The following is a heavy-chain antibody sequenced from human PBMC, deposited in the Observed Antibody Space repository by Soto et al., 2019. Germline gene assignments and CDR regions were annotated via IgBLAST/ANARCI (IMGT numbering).Heavy chain of an antibody. J-gene: IGHJ3*02. CDR1: GFTFSSYG. D-gene: IGHD2-2*01. V-gene: IGHV3-33*01. CDR3: ARDKDIVVVPAAPDALDI. Sequence: GGSLRLSCAASGFTFSSYGMHWVRQAPGKGLEWVAVIWYDGSNKYYADSVKGRFTISRDNSKNTLYLQMNSLRAEDTAVYYCARDKDIVVVPAAPDALDIWGQGTMVTVSS. CDR2: IWYDGSNK.